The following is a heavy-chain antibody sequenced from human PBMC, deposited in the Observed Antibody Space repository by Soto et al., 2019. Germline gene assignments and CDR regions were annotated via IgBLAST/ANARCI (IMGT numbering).Heavy chain of an antibody. D-gene: IGHD6-19*01. CDR2: MSGSGDSR. CDR3: AKGYEVSPPVASAWYSNYFYGVDV. J-gene: IGHJ6*02. CDR1: GFTFSSYA. Sequence: EVHLLESGGGLVQPGGSLRLSCAASGFTFSSYAMSWVRQAPGRGLEWVSAMSGSGDSRDYANFVKGRFTISRDDSKATLFLQMDSLRAADTAVYYCAKGYEVSPPVASAWYSNYFYGVDVWGRGTTVTVSS. V-gene: IGHV3-23*01.